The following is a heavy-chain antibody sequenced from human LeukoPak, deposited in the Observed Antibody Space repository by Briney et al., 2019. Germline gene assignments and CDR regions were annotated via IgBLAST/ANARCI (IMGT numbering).Heavy chain of an antibody. D-gene: IGHD2-8*02. CDR2: MNTYGSRT. V-gene: IGHV3-74*01. Sequence: GGSLRLSCAASGFTFSSYWMHWVRQAPGKGLVWVSRMNTYGSRTDYADSVRGRFTISRDNAWHTLYLQMNSLGVEDTAVYFCASDFTGRDDYWGQGTLVTVSS. J-gene: IGHJ4*02. CDR1: GFTFSSYW. CDR3: ASDFTGRDDY.